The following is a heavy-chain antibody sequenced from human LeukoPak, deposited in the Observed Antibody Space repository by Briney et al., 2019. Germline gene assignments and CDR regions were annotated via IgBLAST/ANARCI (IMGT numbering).Heavy chain of an antibody. CDR1: GYTFTSYG. V-gene: IGHV1-18*01. CDR2: ISAYNGNT. CDR3: ARGSDYGDYGDY. J-gene: IGHJ4*02. Sequence: ASVKVSCKASGYTFTSYGISWVRQAPGQGLEWMGWISAYNGNTNYAQKLQGRVTMTTDTSTTTAYMELRSLRSDDTAVYLCARGSDYGDYGDYWGQGTLVTVSS. D-gene: IGHD4-17*01.